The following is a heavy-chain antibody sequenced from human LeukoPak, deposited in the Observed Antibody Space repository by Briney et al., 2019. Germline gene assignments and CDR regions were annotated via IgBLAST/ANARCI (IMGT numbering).Heavy chain of an antibody. J-gene: IGHJ5*02. CDR2: ISGSGGST. D-gene: IGHD6-19*01. CDR1: GFTFSSHA. Sequence: GGSLRLSCAASGFTFSSHAMSWVRQAPGKGLEWVSAISGSGGSTYYADSVKGRFTISRDNSKNTLYLQMNSLRAEDTAVYYCAKDLAVAGYYWFDPWGQGTLVTVSS. CDR3: AKDLAVAGYYWFDP. V-gene: IGHV3-23*01.